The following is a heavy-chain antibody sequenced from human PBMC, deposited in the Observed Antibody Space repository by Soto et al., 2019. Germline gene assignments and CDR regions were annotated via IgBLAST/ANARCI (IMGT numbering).Heavy chain of an antibody. CDR2: IIPIFGTA. J-gene: IGHJ5*02. V-gene: IGHV1-69*13. CDR3: AREAHHIVLVPAAMPAGWFDP. CDR1: GYTFTSYA. D-gene: IGHD2-2*01. Sequence: ASVKVSCKASGYTFTSYAMQWVRQAPGQRLEWMGGIIPIFGTANYAQKFQGRVTITADESTSTAYMELSSLRSEDTAVYYCAREAHHIVLVPAAMPAGWFDPWGQGTLVTVSS.